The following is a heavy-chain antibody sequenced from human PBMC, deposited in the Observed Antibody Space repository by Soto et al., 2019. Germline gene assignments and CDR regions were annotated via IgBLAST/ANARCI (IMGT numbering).Heavy chain of an antibody. CDR1: GGSISSGGYY. Sequence: QVQLQESGPGLVKPSQTLSLTCTVSGGSISSGGYYWSWIRQHPGKGLEWIGYIYYSGSTYYTPSLKGRVTISVDTSNNRFSLKVSSVAGADRAVDYCARGSPRVMVAARKRQRVNWFDPWGQGTLVTVSS. V-gene: IGHV4-31*03. D-gene: IGHD2-15*01. CDR2: IYYSGST. J-gene: IGHJ5*02. CDR3: ARGSPRVMVAARKRQRVNWFDP.